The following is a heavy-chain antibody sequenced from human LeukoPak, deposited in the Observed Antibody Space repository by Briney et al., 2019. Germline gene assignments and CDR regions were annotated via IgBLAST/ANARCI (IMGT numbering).Heavy chain of an antibody. J-gene: IGHJ4*02. Sequence: GGSLRLSCAASGFTFNTYWMSWVRQAPGKGLEWVANIKQDGTEKYYVDSVKGRFIISRDNPENSLYLQMNSLRAEVTAVYYCARDLTGGDDYFDYWGQGTLVTVSS. D-gene: IGHD1-20*01. CDR2: IKQDGTEK. CDR3: ARDLTGGDDYFDY. V-gene: IGHV3-7*01. CDR1: GFTFNTYW.